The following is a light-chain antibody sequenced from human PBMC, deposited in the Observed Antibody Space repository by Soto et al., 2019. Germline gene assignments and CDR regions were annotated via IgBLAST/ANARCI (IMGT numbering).Light chain of an antibody. V-gene: IGLV2-14*01. Sequence: QSVLTQPPSASGSPGQSVTISCTGTSSDVGGYNYVSWYQLHPGKAPKLIIYEVSNRPSGVSNRFSGSKSGNTASLTISGLQAEDEADHYCNSYTSSTAYVFGTGTKLTVL. CDR3: NSYTSSTAYV. CDR2: EVS. J-gene: IGLJ1*01. CDR1: SSDVGGYNY.